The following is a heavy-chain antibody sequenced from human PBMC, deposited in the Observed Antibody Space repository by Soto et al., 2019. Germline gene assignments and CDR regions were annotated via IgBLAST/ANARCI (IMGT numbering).Heavy chain of an antibody. V-gene: IGHV1-8*01. Sequence: ASVKVSCKASGYTFTSDDINWVRQATGQGLEWMGWMNPNSGNTGYAQKFQGRVTMTRNTSISTAYMELSSLRSEDTAVYYCARDSALRFLEWPNDIPGRAFDIWGQGTMVTVSS. CDR3: ARDSALRFLEWPNDIPGRAFDI. D-gene: IGHD3-3*01. CDR2: MNPNSGNT. CDR1: GYTFTSDD. J-gene: IGHJ3*02.